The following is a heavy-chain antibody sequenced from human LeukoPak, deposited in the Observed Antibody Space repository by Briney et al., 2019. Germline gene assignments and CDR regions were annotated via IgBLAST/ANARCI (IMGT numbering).Heavy chain of an antibody. V-gene: IGHV3-53*01. CDR3: ARGSDYGDNAVDY. CDR2: IYSGGST. D-gene: IGHD4-17*01. J-gene: IGHJ4*02. Sequence: PGGSLRLSCAAPGFTVSSNYMSWVRQAPGKGLEWVSIIYSGGSTFYADSVKGRFTISRDNSKNTLYLQMNSLRAEDTAVYYCARGSDYGDNAVDYWGQGTLVTVSS. CDR1: GFTVSSNY.